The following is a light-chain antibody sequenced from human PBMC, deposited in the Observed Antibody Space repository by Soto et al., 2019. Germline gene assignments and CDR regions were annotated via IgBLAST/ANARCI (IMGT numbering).Light chain of an antibody. CDR1: QSVRSTY. CDR2: GAS. J-gene: IGKJ1*01. Sequence: DIVLTQSPGTLSLSPVERATLSCMASQSVRSTYLGWYQHKRGQAPRLLIYGASNRATDIPDRFSGSGSGTDFTLTISSLQSDDFATYYCLQYNGYYRTFGQGTKVDIK. V-gene: IGKV3-20*01. CDR3: LQYNGYYRT.